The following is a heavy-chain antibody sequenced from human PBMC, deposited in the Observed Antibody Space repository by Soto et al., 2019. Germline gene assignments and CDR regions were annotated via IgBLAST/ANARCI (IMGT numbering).Heavy chain of an antibody. CDR2: IIPIFGTA. D-gene: IGHD3-3*01. V-gene: IGHV1-69*13. J-gene: IGHJ6*02. CDR1: GGTFSSYA. CDR3: ASPPEFWSGYEMDV. Sequence: SVKVSCKASGGTFSSYAISWVRQAPGQGLEWMGGIIPIFGTANYAQKFQGRVTITADESTSTAYMELSSLRSEDTAVYYCASPPEFWSGYEMDVWGQGTTVTVSS.